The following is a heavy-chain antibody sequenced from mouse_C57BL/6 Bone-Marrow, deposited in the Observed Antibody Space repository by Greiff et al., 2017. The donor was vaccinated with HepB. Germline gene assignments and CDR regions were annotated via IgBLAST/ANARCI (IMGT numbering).Heavy chain of an antibody. CDR1: GYTFTSYW. CDR3: AVIYDGPSFDY. V-gene: IGHV1-61*01. J-gene: IGHJ2*01. D-gene: IGHD2-3*01. Sequence: QVQLQQPGAELVRPGSSVKLSCKASGYTFTSYWMDWVKQRPGQGLEWIGNIYPSDSETHYNQKFKDKATLTVDKSSSTAYMQLSSLTSEDSAVYYCAVIYDGPSFDYWGQGTTLTVSS. CDR2: IYPSDSET.